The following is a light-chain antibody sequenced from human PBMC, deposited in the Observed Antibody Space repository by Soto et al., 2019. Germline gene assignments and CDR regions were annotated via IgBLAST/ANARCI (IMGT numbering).Light chain of an antibody. Sequence: QSALTQPASVSGSPGQSITISCTGTSSDVGGYNYVSWYQQHPGRAPKLMICDVTNRPSGVSNRFSGSKSGNTASLTISGLQAEDEADYYCTSYTSSSTWVFGGGTQLTVL. V-gene: IGLV2-14*03. J-gene: IGLJ3*02. CDR2: DVT. CDR3: TSYTSSSTWV. CDR1: SSDVGGYNY.